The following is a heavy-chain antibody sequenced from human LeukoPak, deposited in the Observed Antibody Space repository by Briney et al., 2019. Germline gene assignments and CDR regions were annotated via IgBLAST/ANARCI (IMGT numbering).Heavy chain of an antibody. CDR2: ISSSGGTT. Sequence: PGGSLRLSCAVSGFTFSSYWMNWVRQAPGKGLEWVSAISSSGGTTYYADSVKGRFSISRDNSKNTLYLQMNSLRAEDTAVYYCAKDRNGWPTSFDSWGQGTLVTVSA. J-gene: IGHJ4*01. CDR1: GFTFSSYW. D-gene: IGHD6-19*01. CDR3: AKDRNGWPTSFDS. V-gene: IGHV3-23*01.